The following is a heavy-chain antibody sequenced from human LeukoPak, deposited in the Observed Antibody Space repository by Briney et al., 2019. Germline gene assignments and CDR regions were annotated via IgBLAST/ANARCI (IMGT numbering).Heavy chain of an antibody. CDR1: GGTFSSYA. D-gene: IGHD7-27*01. Sequence: SVNVSCRASGGTFSSYAISWVRQAPGQGLEWMGGIIPIFGTANYAQKFQGRVTITADESTSTAYMELSSLRSEDTAVYYCARDVGNYYYYYMDVWGKGTTVTVSS. CDR2: IIPIFGTA. J-gene: IGHJ6*03. V-gene: IGHV1-69*01. CDR3: ARDVGNYYYYYMDV.